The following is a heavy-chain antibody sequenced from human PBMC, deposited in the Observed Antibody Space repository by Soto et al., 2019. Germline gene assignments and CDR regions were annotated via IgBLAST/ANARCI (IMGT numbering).Heavy chain of an antibody. CDR1: GYSFTAYF. CDR3: ARAPYSSSSFFFDY. D-gene: IGHD6-6*01. J-gene: IGHJ4*02. CDR2: VHPSGGNT. V-gene: IGHV1-46*01. Sequence: ASVKVSCKASGYSFTAYFMHWVRQAPGQGLEWMGIVHPSGGNTNYAQKFQGRVTMTWDTSTTTVYMELSSLRSDDTAVYYCARAPYSSSSFFFDYWGQGTPVSVSA.